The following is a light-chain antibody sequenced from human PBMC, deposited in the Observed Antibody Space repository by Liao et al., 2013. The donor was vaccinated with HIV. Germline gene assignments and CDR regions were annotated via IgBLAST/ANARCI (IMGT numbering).Light chain of an antibody. CDR2: KDS. Sequence: SYELTQPPSVSVSPGQTARITCSGDAVPTQYTHWYQQRPGQAPIVVIYKDSERPAGVPDRFSGSSSGTTVTLTISGAQAEDEADYYCQAWDSRTWVFGGGTKLTVL. V-gene: IGLV3-25*03. CDR3: QAWDSRTWV. J-gene: IGLJ3*02. CDR1: AVPTQY.